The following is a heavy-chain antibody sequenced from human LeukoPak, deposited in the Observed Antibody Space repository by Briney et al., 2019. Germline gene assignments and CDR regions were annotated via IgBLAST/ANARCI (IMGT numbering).Heavy chain of an antibody. CDR1: GYTFTSYA. J-gene: IGHJ6*03. D-gene: IGHD2-15*01. CDR2: INAGNGNT. CDR3: AVTKPNIYCSGGSCYSGDDNYYYMDV. V-gene: IGHV1-3*03. Sequence: GASVKVSCKASGYTFTSYAMHWVRQAPGQRLEWMGWINAGNGNTKYSQEFQGRVTITRDTSASTAYMELSSLRSEDTAVYYCAVTKPNIYCSGGSCYSGDDNYYYMDVWGKGTTVTISS.